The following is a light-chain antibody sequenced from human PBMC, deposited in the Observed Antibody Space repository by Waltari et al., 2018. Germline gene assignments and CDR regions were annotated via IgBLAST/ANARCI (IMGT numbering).Light chain of an antibody. CDR1: QGISNY. CDR2: PAS. V-gene: IGKV1-27*01. CDR3: QKYNSAPPWT. J-gene: IGKJ1*01. Sequence: TQSPGTLSLSPGERATITCRASQGISNYLAWYQQKPGKAPKLLIFPASTLQSGVPSRFSGSGSGTDFTLTISSLQPEDVATYYCQKYNSAPPWTFGQGTKVEIK.